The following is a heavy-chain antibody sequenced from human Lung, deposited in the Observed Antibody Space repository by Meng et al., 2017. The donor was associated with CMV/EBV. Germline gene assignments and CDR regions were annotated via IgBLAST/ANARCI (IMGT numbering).Heavy chain of an antibody. Sequence: GEXXKISCAASGFTFSSYWMRWVRQAPGKGLEWVSNIKQDGSGKCYVDSVKGRFTISRDNAKNSLYLQMNSLRAEDTAVYYCARDRRQPWKDTYYYYGMDVWGQGTXVTVSS. V-gene: IGHV3-7*01. J-gene: IGHJ6*02. CDR3: ARDRRQPWKDTYYYYGMDV. CDR2: IKQDGSGK. CDR1: GFTFSSYW. D-gene: IGHD5-18*01.